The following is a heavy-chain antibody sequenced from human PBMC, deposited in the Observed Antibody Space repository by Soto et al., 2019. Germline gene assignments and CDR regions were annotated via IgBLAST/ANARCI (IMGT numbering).Heavy chain of an antibody. CDR1: GGTFSSYA. CDR3: TSDNKGLADY. CDR2: IIPIFGTA. Sequence: SVKVSCKASGGTFSSYAISWVRQAPGQGLEWMGGIIPIFGTANYAQKFQGRVTFSRDTSASTAYMEVSSLTSEDAAVYYCTSDNKGLADYWGQGTLVTVSS. J-gene: IGHJ4*02. V-gene: IGHV1-69*05.